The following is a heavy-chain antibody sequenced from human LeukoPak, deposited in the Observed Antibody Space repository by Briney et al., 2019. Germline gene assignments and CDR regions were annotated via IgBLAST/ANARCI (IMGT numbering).Heavy chain of an antibody. V-gene: IGHV4-39*01. CDR2: IYYSGST. CDR3: ARRVQLERRGDAFDI. J-gene: IGHJ3*02. CDR1: GGSISSSSYY. Sequence: SETLSLTRAVSGGSISSSSYYWGWIRQPPGKGLEWIGSIYYSGSTYYNPSLKSRVTISVDTSKNQFSLKLSSVTAADTAVYYCARRVQLERRGDAFDIWGQGTMVTVSS. D-gene: IGHD1-1*01.